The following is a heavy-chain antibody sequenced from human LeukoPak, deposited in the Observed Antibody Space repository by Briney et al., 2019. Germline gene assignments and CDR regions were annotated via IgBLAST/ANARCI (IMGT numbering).Heavy chain of an antibody. J-gene: IGHJ6*03. V-gene: IGHV4-30-4*08. CDR3: ARVLSGDSSGYLYYYYYYMDV. D-gene: IGHD3-22*01. CDR1: GGSISSGDYY. CDR2: IYYSGST. Sequence: SETLSLTCTVSGGSISSGDYYWSRIRQPPGKGLEWIGYIYYSGSTYYNPSLKSRVTISVDTSKNQFSLKLSSVTAADTAVYYCARVLSGDSSGYLYYYYYYMDVWGKGTTVTVSS.